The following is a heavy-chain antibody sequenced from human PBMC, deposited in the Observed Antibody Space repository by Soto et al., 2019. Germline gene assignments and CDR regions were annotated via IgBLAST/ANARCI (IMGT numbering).Heavy chain of an antibody. CDR1: GGSISSGGYY. V-gene: IGHV4-31*03. D-gene: IGHD3-22*01. CDR3: ARSVNYYDSRIFDY. J-gene: IGHJ4*02. CDR2: IYYSGST. Sequence: QVQLQESGPGLVKPSQTLSLTCTVSGGSISSGGYYWSWIRQHPGKGLEWIGYIYYSGSTYYNPSLKRRVTIAVDTSKNQFSLKLSSVTAADTAVYYCARSVNYYDSRIFDYWGQGTLVTVSS.